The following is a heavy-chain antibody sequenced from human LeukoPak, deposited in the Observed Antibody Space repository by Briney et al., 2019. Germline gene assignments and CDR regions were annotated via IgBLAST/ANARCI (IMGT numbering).Heavy chain of an antibody. CDR2: IKQDGSEK. J-gene: IGHJ4*02. V-gene: IGHV3-7*01. CDR3: ARDQTPFY. D-gene: IGHD2-15*01. Sequence: GGSLRLSCAASGFTFSTYGMSWVRQAPGKGLEWVANIKQDGSEKYYVDSVKGRFTISRDNAKNSLYLQMNSLRAEDTAVYYCARDQTPFYWGQGSLVTVSS. CDR1: GFTFSTYG.